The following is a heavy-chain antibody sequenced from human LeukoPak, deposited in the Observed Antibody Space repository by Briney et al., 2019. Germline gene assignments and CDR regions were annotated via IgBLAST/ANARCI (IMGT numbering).Heavy chain of an antibody. CDR1: GGSISSGTYY. Sequence: SQTLSLTCTASGGSISSGTYYWSWIRQPAGKGLEWIGRIYTSESTNYNPSLKSRVTISVDTSKNQFSLKLSSVTAADTAIYYCARGVDGYTLDYWGQGTLVTVSS. CDR2: IYTSEST. CDR3: ARGVDGYTLDY. J-gene: IGHJ4*02. V-gene: IGHV4-61*02. D-gene: IGHD5-24*01.